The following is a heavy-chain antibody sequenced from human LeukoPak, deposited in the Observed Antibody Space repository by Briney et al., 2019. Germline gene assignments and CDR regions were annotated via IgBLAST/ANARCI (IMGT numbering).Heavy chain of an antibody. V-gene: IGHV1-2*02. CDR3: ARGIDLFGVVIRHFDY. CDR2: INPNSGGT. CDR1: GYTFTGYY. Sequence: ASVKVSCKASGYTFTGYYMHWVRQAPGQGLEWMGWINPNSGGTNYAQKFQGRVTMTRDTSTSTAYMELSRLRSDDTAVYYCARGIDLFGVVIRHFDYWGQGTLVTVSS. D-gene: IGHD3-3*01. J-gene: IGHJ4*02.